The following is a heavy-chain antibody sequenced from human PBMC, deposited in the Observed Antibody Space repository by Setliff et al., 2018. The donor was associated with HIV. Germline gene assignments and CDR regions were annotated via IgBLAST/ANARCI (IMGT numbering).Heavy chain of an antibody. V-gene: IGHV4-59*08. Sequence: PSETLSLTCAVYGGSLSGYHWSWIRQSPGKGLEWIGYIYYSGSTNYNPSLKSRVTISVDTSKNQFSLKLSSVTAADTAVYYCARLCIAAAGTRSIPWYFDLWGRGTLVTVSS. D-gene: IGHD6-13*01. J-gene: IGHJ2*01. CDR3: ARLCIAAAGTRSIPWYFDL. CDR1: GGSLSGYH. CDR2: IYYSGST.